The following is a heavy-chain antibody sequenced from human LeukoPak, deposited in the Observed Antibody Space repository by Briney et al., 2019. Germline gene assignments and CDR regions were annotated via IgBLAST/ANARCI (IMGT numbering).Heavy chain of an antibody. J-gene: IGHJ6*03. Sequence: PSETLSLTCTVSGGSISSSSYYWGWIRQPPGKGLEWIGSIYYSGSTYYNPSLKSRVTISVDTSKNQFSLKLSSVTAADTAVYYCARVPLGLSKGYYYYYMDVWGKGTTVTISS. D-gene: IGHD2/OR15-2a*01. CDR1: GGSISSSSYY. CDR2: IYYSGST. CDR3: ARVPLGLSKGYYYYYMDV. V-gene: IGHV4-39*01.